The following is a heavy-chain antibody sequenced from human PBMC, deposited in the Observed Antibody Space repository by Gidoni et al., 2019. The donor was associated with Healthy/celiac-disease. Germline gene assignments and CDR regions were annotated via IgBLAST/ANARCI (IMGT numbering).Heavy chain of an antibody. J-gene: IGHJ4*02. CDR2: ISYDGSNK. CDR3: AKDLEGGSCDY. CDR1: GFTFSSYG. D-gene: IGHD2-15*01. Sequence: QVQLVESGGGVVQPGRSLTLSCAASGFTFSSYGMHWVRQAPGKGLEWVAVISYDGSNKYYADSVKGRFTISRDNSKNTLYLQMNSLRAEDTAVYYCAKDLEGGSCDYWGQGTLVTVSS. V-gene: IGHV3-30*18.